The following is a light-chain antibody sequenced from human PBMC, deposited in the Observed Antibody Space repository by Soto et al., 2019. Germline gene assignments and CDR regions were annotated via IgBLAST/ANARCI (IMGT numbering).Light chain of an antibody. CDR3: QKSYSTPRK. V-gene: IGKV1-39*01. Sequence: DIQTTPSPSSLSASVVYIFTITCLASQSISSYLNWYQQKPGKAPKLLIYAASSLQSGVPSRFSGSGSGTDFTLTISSLQPEDFATYYCQKSYSTPRKCGQGNKGDIK. J-gene: IGKJ1*01. CDR1: QSISSY. CDR2: AAS.